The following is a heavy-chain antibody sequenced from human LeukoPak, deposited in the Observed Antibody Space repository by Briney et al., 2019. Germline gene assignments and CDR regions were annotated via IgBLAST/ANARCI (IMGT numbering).Heavy chain of an antibody. Sequence: SVKVSCKASGGTFRSNAISWVRQAPGQGLEWMGGITPIFGTANYAQKFQGRVTITAVESMSTAYMELSSLRSEDTAVYYCARGWLAETTVVTPYNYWGRGTLVTVSS. CDR2: ITPIFGTA. J-gene: IGHJ4*02. D-gene: IGHD4-23*01. V-gene: IGHV1-69*13. CDR3: ARGWLAETTVVTPYNY. CDR1: GGTFRSNA.